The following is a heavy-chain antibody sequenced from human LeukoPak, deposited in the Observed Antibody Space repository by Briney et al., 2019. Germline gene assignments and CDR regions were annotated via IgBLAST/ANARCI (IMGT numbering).Heavy chain of an antibody. CDR2: IYHSGST. CDR3: ARGGGYASPIGY. Sequence: PSETLSLTCTLSGGPISTYYWSWIRQPREKGLEGLGYIYHSGSTNYDPSLKSRVTISVDTSKNQFSLKLSSVTAADTAGYYCARGGGYASPIGYWGQGALVTVSS. V-gene: IGHV4-59*13. CDR1: GGPISTYY. D-gene: IGHD5-12*01. J-gene: IGHJ4*02.